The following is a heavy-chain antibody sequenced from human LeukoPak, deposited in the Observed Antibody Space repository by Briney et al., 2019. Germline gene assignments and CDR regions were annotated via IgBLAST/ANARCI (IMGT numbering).Heavy chain of an antibody. CDR1: GYTFTGYY. J-gene: IGHJ4*02. CDR2: INPNSGGT. V-gene: IGHV1-2*02. CDR3: ARVTLGDYDFWSGYYFSFDY. Sequence: GASVKVSCKASGYTFTGYYMHWVRQAPGQGLEWMGWINPNSGGTNHAQKFQGRVTMTRDTSISTAYMELSRLRSDDTAVCYCARVTLGDYDFWSGYYFSFDYWGQGTLVTVSS. D-gene: IGHD3-3*01.